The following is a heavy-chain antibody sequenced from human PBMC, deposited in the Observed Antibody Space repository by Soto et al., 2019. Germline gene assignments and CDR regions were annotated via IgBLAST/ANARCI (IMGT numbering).Heavy chain of an antibody. CDR3: ARVPDYYDSSGYQDRIDY. J-gene: IGHJ4*02. CDR1: GYTFTTSY. Sequence: QLQLVQSGGEVKKSGASVKVSCKASGYTFTTSYITWVRQAPGQGLEWMGWISAYNHVTRYAQNFQGRVTTTTDTSTSTAYVELRSLRSDDTAVYYCARVPDYYDSSGYQDRIDYWGQGTLVTVSS. D-gene: IGHD3-22*01. V-gene: IGHV1-18*01. CDR2: ISAYNHVT.